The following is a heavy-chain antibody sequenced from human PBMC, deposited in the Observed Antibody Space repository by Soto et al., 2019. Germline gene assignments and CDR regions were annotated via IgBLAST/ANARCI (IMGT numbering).Heavy chain of an antibody. CDR1: GFTFSSYW. D-gene: IGHD3-16*01. CDR2: IMSDGSGT. J-gene: IGHJ6*02. V-gene: IGHV3-74*01. CDR3: ARSRGSGGVEYNMDV. Sequence: EVQLVESGGGLVQPGGSLRLSCAASGFTFSSYWMHWVRQGPGEGLVWGSRIMSDGSGTTYADSVKGRFTISRDNAKNTLYLQRNSLRAEDTAVYHCARSRGSGGVEYNMDVWGQGTTVTVSS.